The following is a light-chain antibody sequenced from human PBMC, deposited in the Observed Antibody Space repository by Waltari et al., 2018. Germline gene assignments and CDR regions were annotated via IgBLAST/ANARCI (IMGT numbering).Light chain of an antibody. Sequence: EIVLTQSPGTLSLSPGESTIVSCRASQSFGRPLAWYQQKPGQAPRLLIYGASNRATGIPARFIGSGSGTEFSLTISGLEPEDSAVYYCQHYLRLPVAFGQGTKVEIK. CDR2: GAS. CDR1: QSFGRP. CDR3: QHYLRLPVA. J-gene: IGKJ1*01. V-gene: IGKV3-20*01.